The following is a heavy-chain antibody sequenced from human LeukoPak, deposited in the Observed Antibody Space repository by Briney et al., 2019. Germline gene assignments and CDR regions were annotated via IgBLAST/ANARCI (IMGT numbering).Heavy chain of an antibody. J-gene: IGHJ4*02. CDR2: ISTSGTTK. D-gene: IGHD6-19*01. V-gene: IGHV3-48*03. CDR1: GFIFNNYG. Sequence: GGSLRLSCAGSGFIFNNYGMDWVRQAPGKGLEWVSHISTSGTTKYYAESVKGRFTISRDNAKNTLDLQMNSLRPEDTALYYCAREGAGEFDYWGQGIQVTVSS. CDR3: AREGAGEFDY.